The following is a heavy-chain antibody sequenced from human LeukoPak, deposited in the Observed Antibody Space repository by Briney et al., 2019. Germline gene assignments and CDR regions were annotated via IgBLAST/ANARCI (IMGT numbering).Heavy chain of an antibody. Sequence: GGSLRLSCAASGFTFSSYWMSWVRQAPGKGLEWVANIDQDGGEKYYVDSVKGRFTISRDNAKNSLYLQMNSLRAEDTAVYYCARAGGQWLVRVYFDYWGQGTLVTVSS. V-gene: IGHV3-7*01. CDR2: IDQDGGEK. CDR1: GFTFSSYW. D-gene: IGHD6-19*01. CDR3: ARAGGQWLVRVYFDY. J-gene: IGHJ4*02.